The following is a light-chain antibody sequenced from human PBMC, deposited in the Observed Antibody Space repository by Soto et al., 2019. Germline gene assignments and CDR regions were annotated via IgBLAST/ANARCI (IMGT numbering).Light chain of an antibody. CDR3: SSYTSATAWV. V-gene: IGLV2-14*01. CDR1: STDVGGYDH. Sequence: QSALTQPASVSESPGQSITISCIGTSTDVGGYDHVSWYQQHPGKATNVIISEVSNRPSGVSTRFSGSKSGNTASLTISVLPTEDEADYYCSSYTSATAWVFGGGTKLTVL. J-gene: IGLJ3*02. CDR2: EVS.